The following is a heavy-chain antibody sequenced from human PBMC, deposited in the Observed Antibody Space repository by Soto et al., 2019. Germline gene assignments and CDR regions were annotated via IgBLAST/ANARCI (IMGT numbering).Heavy chain of an antibody. J-gene: IGHJ6*02. CDR1: GYTFTSYA. CDR3: AVAVAGRNFYYYGMDV. CDR2: INAGNGNT. D-gene: IGHD6-19*01. V-gene: IGHV1-3*01. Sequence: ASVKVSCKASGYTFTSYAMHWVRQAPGQRLEWMGWINAGNGNTKYSQKFQGRVTITRDTSASTAYMELSSLRSEDTAVYYCAVAVAGRNFYYYGMDVWGQGTTVTVSS.